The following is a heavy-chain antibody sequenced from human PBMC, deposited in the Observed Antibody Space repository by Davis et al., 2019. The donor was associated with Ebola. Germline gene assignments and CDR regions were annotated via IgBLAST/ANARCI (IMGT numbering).Heavy chain of an antibody. CDR2: INHSGST. CDR1: GGSFSGYY. J-gene: IGHJ4*02. V-gene: IGHV4-34*01. Sequence: GSLRLSCAVYGGSFSGYYWSWIRQPPGKGLEWIGEINHSGSTNYNPSLKSRVTISVDTSKNQFSLKLSSVTAADTAVYYCARGRRGIAVAGPEDYWGQGTLVTVSS. D-gene: IGHD6-19*01. CDR3: ARGRRGIAVAGPEDY.